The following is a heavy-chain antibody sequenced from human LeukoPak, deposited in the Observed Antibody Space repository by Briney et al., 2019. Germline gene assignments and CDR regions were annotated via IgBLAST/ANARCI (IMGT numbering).Heavy chain of an antibody. CDR3: AKDRVTTVTTFFSQFDF. CDR2: ITGSGDKT. D-gene: IGHD4-11*01. Sequence: GGSLRLSCAASGFTFSNYAMHWVRQAPGKGLEWVSGITGSGDKTYYTDSLKGRFTISRDNSKDTLFLQISSLRADDTAVYYCAKDRVTTVTTFFSQFDFWGQGTLVTVSS. J-gene: IGHJ4*02. V-gene: IGHV3-23*01. CDR1: GFTFSNYA.